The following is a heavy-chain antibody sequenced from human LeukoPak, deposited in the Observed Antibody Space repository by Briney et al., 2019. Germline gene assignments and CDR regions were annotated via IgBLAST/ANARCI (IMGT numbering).Heavy chain of an antibody. CDR3: ARHARPTGGHTYGPIDY. V-gene: IGHV4-39*01. CDR1: GGSLSSSSYY. D-gene: IGHD5-18*01. CDR2: IYYSGSA. Sequence: SETLSLTCTVSGGSLSSSSYYWGWIRQPPGKGLEWIVSIYYSGSAYYNPPLKSRITISVNTTKNQFSLTLTSVTAADTAVYYCARHARPTGGHTYGPIDYCGQGTLVTVSS. J-gene: IGHJ4*02.